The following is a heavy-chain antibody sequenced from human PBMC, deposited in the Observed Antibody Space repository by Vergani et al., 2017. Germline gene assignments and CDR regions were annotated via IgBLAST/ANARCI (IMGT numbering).Heavy chain of an antibody. D-gene: IGHD6-19*01. Sequence: QVQLQESGPGLVKSSETLSLTCSVSFDSIRNLYCNWIRQPPGKGLEWIGSIHYSENTNYNLSLKTRVTISVDTSKNQFSLTLTSVTAADTAVYYCASDTHSGQRADRWGQPILVTVTS. CDR1: FDSIRNLY. V-gene: IGHV4-59*11. J-gene: IGHJ5*02. CDR2: IHYSENT. CDR3: ASDTHSGQRADR.